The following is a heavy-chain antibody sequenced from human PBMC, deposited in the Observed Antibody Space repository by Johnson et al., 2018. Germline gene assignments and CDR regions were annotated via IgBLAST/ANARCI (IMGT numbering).Heavy chain of an antibody. Sequence: VQLQESGGGLVKPGGSLRVSCAASGFTFSNAWMSWVRQAPGKGLEWVGRIKTKTDGGTTDYAAAVKGRFTISRDASKNTVYVQMNSLKTEDTAVYYCTTDLAMIGGDIWGQGTMVTVSS. CDR2: IKTKTDGGTT. CDR3: TTDLAMIGGDI. J-gene: IGHJ3*02. D-gene: IGHD3-22*01. CDR1: GFTFSNAW. V-gene: IGHV3-15*05.